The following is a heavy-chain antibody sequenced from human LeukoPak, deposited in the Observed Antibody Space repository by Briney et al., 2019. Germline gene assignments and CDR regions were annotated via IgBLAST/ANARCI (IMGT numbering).Heavy chain of an antibody. CDR3: ARDLDSSSWYYFDY. Sequence: PGGSLRLSCAASGFTFSSYAMHWVRQAPGKGLEWVAVISYDGSNKYYADSVKGRFTISRDNSKNTLYLQMNSLRAEDTAVYYCARDLDSSSWYYFDYWGQGTLVTVSS. V-gene: IGHV3-30-3*01. CDR2: ISYDGSNK. J-gene: IGHJ4*02. D-gene: IGHD6-13*01. CDR1: GFTFSSYA.